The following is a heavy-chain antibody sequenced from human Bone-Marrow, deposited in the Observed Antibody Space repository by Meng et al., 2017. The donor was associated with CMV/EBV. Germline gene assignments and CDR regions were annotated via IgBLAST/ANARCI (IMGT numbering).Heavy chain of an antibody. V-gene: IGHV3-7*01. Sequence: FSSYAMYWVRQAPGKGLEWVANIKQDGSEKYYVDSVKGRFTISRDNAKNSLYLQMNSLRAEDTAVYYCARDGDIYDFWSGYSGMDVWGQGTTVTVSS. CDR1: FSSYA. CDR2: IKQDGSEK. CDR3: ARDGDIYDFWSGYSGMDV. D-gene: IGHD3-3*01. J-gene: IGHJ6*02.